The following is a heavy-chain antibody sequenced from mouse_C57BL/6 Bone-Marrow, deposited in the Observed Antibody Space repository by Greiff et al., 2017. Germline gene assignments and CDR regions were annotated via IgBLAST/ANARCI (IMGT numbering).Heavy chain of an antibody. Sequence: QVQLQQPGAELVMPGASVKLSCKASGYTFTSYWMHWVKQRPGQGLEWIGEIDPSDSYTNYNQKFKGKSTLTVDKSSSTAYMKLSSLPSEDSAVYYCARDYSNYFYAMDYWGQGTSVTVSS. CDR1: GYTFTSYW. V-gene: IGHV1-69*01. CDR3: ARDYSNYFYAMDY. D-gene: IGHD2-5*01. CDR2: IDPSDSYT. J-gene: IGHJ4*01.